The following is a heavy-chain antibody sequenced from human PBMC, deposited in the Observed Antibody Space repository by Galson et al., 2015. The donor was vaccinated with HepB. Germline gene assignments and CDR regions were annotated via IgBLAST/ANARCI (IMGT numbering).Heavy chain of an antibody. CDR2: MNPNSGNT. CDR1: GYTFTSYD. J-gene: IGHJ6*03. D-gene: IGHD3-3*01. Sequence: SVKVSCKASGYTFTSYDINWVRQATGQGLEWMGWMNPNSGNTGYAQKFQGRVTMTRNTSISTAYMELSSLRSEDTAVHYCARASILRFLEWSAGRYMDVWGKGTTVTVSS. CDR3: ARASILRFLEWSAGRYMDV. V-gene: IGHV1-8*01.